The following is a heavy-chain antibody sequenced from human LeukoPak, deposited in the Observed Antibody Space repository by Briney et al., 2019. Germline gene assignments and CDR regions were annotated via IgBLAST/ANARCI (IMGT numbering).Heavy chain of an antibody. D-gene: IGHD3-22*01. V-gene: IGHV3-53*01. CDR3: ARGLFLSGYLDAFDL. Sequence: GGSLRLSCAASGFIVSNKYMTWVRQAPGKGLEWVSLIYSDGRTYYADSVRGRCAISRDNSKNTLHLRMNSLRVEDTAVYYCARGLFLSGYLDAFDLWGQGTVVTVSS. J-gene: IGHJ3*01. CDR1: GFIVSNKY. CDR2: IYSDGRT.